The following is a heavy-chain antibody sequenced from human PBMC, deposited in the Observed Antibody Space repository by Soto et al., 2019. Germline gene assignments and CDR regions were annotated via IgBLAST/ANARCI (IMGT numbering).Heavy chain of an antibody. Sequence: QVQLQESGPGLVEPSQTLSLTCTVSSGSISGGGYYWSWIRQHPGKGLEWIGYIYHSGTTYYNPSVXGXLXIXXDTSKTQFSLKLSAVTAADTAVYYCARAWTATAGWANWFDLWGQGTLVTVSS. V-gene: IGHV4-31*03. CDR3: ARAWTATAGWANWFDL. D-gene: IGHD6-13*01. CDR1: SGSISGGGYY. CDR2: IYHSGTT. J-gene: IGHJ5*02.